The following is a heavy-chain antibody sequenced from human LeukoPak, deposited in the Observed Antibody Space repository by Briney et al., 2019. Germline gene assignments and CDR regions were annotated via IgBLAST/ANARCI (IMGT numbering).Heavy chain of an antibody. CDR3: ARDSPRGHIGDP. J-gene: IGHJ5*02. V-gene: IGHV4-59*02. D-gene: IGHD3-10*01. CDR2: ISSSGRT. CDR1: GGSVSGDY. Sequence: SETLSLTCTVSGGSVSGDYWSWIRQPPGKGLEWVGHISSSGRTNYKPSLKSRVTISADTSRNQLSLQLHSVTAADTALYYCARDSPRGHIGDPWGLGTLVTVSS.